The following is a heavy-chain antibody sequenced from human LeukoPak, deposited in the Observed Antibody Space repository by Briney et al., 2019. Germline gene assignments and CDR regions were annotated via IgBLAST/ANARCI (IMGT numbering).Heavy chain of an antibody. V-gene: IGHV3-33*01. D-gene: IGHD3-22*01. CDR3: VRSPSGGYSSYNFDF. CDR1: GFTFSSYG. Sequence: GGSLRLSCAASGFTFSSYGMHWVRQAPGKGLEWVAVIWYDGSDKYYGDSVKGRFTISRDNSENTLFLQMNSLRAEDTAVYYCVRSPSGGYSSYNFDFWGQGTLVTVSS. CDR2: IWYDGSDK. J-gene: IGHJ4*02.